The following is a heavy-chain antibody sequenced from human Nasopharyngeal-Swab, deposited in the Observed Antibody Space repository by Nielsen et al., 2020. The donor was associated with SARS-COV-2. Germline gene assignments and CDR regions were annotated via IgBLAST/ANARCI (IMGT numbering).Heavy chain of an antibody. CDR3: TRVGGGCYSGRHY. Sequence: LKIYCAAPGFTFSDSAIHWVRQASGEGLEWIVRSTINGNNYATAYSASGKGRFIIFRDDPTNTAYLQMNSPKTEVTAMYYWTRVGGGCYSGRHYRGHGPLVTVSS. CDR2: STINGNNYAT. J-gene: IGHJ4*01. CDR1: GFTFSDSA. V-gene: IGHV3-73*01. D-gene: IGHD2-15*01.